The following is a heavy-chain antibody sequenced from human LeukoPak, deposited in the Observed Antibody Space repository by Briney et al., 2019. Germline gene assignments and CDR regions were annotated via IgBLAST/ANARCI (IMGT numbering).Heavy chain of an antibody. D-gene: IGHD5-18*01. J-gene: IGHJ4*02. CDR2: IIPIFGTA. Sequence: SVKVSCKASGGTFSSYAISWVRQAPGQGLEWMGRIIPIFGTANYAQKFQGRVTITTDESTSTASMELSSLRSEDTAVYYCAREGGYSYGSLGYWGQGTLVTVSS. CDR3: AREGGYSYGSLGY. CDR1: GGTFSSYA. V-gene: IGHV1-69*05.